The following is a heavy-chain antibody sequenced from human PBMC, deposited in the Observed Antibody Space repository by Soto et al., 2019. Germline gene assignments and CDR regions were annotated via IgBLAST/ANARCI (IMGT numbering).Heavy chain of an antibody. CDR3: ARDGFQNDDGGYYEFDY. V-gene: IGHV3-20*04. D-gene: IGHD3-22*01. CDR2: INWNGITT. Sequence: GGSLRLSCAVSGFTFGDFAMSWVRQAPGKGLEWASGINWNGITTSYRDSVKGRFIISRDDAQNSLYLQMNSLRAEDTALYYCARDGFQNDDGGYYEFDYWGQGTMVTVSS. CDR1: GFTFGDFA. J-gene: IGHJ4*02.